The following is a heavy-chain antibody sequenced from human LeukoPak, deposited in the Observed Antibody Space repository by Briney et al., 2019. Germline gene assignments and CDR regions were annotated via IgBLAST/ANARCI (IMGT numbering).Heavy chain of an antibody. D-gene: IGHD2-2*01. J-gene: IGHJ4*02. V-gene: IGHV3-48*03. CDR1: GLAFSNYE. Sequence: PGGSLRLSCTASGLAFSNYEMKWVRQAPGEGLEWVSYISSRGSNIYYADSVKGRFTISRDNAKNSLYLQMNNLRAEDTAVYYCARGAFRGVGSSNNYLAYWGQGTLVTVAS. CDR3: ARGAFRGVGSSNNYLAY. CDR2: ISSRGSNI.